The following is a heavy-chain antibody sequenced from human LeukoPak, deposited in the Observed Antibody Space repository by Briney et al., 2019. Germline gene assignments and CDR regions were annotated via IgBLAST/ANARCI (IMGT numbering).Heavy chain of an antibody. CDR2: ITHNGGTQ. Sequence: PGGSLRLSCEASGFTFGNYAIHWVRQVPGEGLEWVAIITHNGGTQYYADSVKGRFTISRDNSQSTVFLQMNSLRPEDTAVYYCARAAEAPGYCYYMDVWGKGTTVTVSS. CDR1: GFTFGNYA. CDR3: ARAAEAPGYCYYMDV. J-gene: IGHJ6*03. V-gene: IGHV3-30-3*01.